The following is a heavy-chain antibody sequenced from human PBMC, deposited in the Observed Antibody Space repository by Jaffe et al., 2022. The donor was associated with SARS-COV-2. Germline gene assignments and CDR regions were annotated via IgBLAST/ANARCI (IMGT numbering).Heavy chain of an antibody. V-gene: IGHV3-30*04. CDR3: ASDMGFGESYFDY. CDR2: ISYDGSNK. D-gene: IGHD3-10*01. CDR1: GFTFSSYA. J-gene: IGHJ4*02. Sequence: QVQLVESGGGVVQPGRSLRLSCAASGFTFSSYAMHWVRQAPGKGLEWVAVISYDGSNKYYADSVKGRFTISRDNSKNTLYLQMNSLRAEDTAVYYCASDMGFGESYFDYWGQGTLVTVSS.